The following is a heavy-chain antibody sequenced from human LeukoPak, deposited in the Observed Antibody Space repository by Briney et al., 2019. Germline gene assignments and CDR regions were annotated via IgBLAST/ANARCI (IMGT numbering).Heavy chain of an antibody. D-gene: IGHD3-22*01. CDR2: ISAYNGNT. CDR1: GYTFTTYG. Sequence: GASVKVSCKASGYTFTTYGITWVRQAPGQGLEWMGWISAYNGNTNYAQKFQGRVTMTRDTSISTAYMELSRLRSDDTAVYYCARANYDSSGYRNGNWFDPWGQGTLVTVSS. J-gene: IGHJ5*02. CDR3: ARANYDSSGYRNGNWFDP. V-gene: IGHV1-18*01.